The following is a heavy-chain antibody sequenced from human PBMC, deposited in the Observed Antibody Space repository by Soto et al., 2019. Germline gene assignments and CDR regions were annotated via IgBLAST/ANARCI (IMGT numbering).Heavy chain of an antibody. J-gene: IGHJ6*03. D-gene: IGHD6-19*01. Sequence: ASVKVSCKASGYTFTSYGISWVRQAPGQGLEWMGWISAYNGNTNYAQKLQGRVTMTTDTSTSTAYMELRSLRSDDTAVYYCARDKGYSSGWYDYYMDVWGKGTKVTVSS. CDR3: ARDKGYSSGWYDYYMDV. CDR1: GYTFTSYG. V-gene: IGHV1-18*01. CDR2: ISAYNGNT.